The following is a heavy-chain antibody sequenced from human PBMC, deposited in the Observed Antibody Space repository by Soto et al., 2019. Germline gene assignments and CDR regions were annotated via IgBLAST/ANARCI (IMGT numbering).Heavy chain of an antibody. D-gene: IGHD6-13*01. V-gene: IGHV1-69*13. CDR1: GGTFSSYA. CDR3: ARGPPGSSWYQVVCFDP. Sequence: SVKVSCKASGGTFSSYAISWVRQAPGQGLEWMGGIIPIFGTANYAQKFQGRVTITADESTSTAYMELSSLRSEDTAVYYCARGPPGSSWYQVVCFDPWGQGTLVTVSS. CDR2: IIPIFGTA. J-gene: IGHJ5*02.